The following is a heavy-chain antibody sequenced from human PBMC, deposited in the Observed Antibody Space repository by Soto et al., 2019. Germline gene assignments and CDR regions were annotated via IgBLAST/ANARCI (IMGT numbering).Heavy chain of an antibody. CDR1: GFTFSSYA. D-gene: IGHD3-10*01. Sequence: GGSLRLSCAASGFTFSSYAMSWVRQAPGKGLEWVSAISGSGGSTYYADSVKGRFTISRDNSKNTLYLQMNSLRAEDTAVYYCAKDQHRMGSGSYVYSWFDPWGQGTLVTVSS. CDR3: AKDQHRMGSGSYVYSWFDP. J-gene: IGHJ5*02. CDR2: ISGSGGST. V-gene: IGHV3-23*01.